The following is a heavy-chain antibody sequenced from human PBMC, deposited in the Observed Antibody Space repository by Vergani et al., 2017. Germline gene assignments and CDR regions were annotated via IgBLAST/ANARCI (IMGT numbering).Heavy chain of an antibody. CDR1: GGSISSGSYY. Sequence: QVQLQESGPGLVRPSQTLSLTCTVSGGSISSGSYYWSWFRQPAGKGLEWIGRFYTGGGTSYNPSLKSRVTISVDTSKTQFSLQLSSVTAADTAVYYCARDPLYSTTWPFLLLDMDDWGQGTTVTVSS. CDR3: ARDPLYSTTWPFLLLDMDD. J-gene: IGHJ6*02. CDR2: FYTGGGT. D-gene: IGHD6-13*01. V-gene: IGHV4-61*02.